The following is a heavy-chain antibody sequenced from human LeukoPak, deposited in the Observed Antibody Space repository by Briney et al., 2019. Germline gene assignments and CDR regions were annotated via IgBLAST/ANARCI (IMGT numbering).Heavy chain of an antibody. CDR2: STRSGGSI. J-gene: IGHJ6*04. V-gene: IGHV3-21*01. CDR3: ARVHADLGYSMDV. CDR1: GFTFSSYT. D-gene: IGHD3-3*01. Sequence: PGGSLRLSCAASGFTFSSYTINWVRQAPGKGLEWVSSSTRSGGSIYYADSVKGRLTVSRHNAKNSLYLQMNSLRAEDMAVYYCARVHADLGYSMDVWGKGTTVTVSS.